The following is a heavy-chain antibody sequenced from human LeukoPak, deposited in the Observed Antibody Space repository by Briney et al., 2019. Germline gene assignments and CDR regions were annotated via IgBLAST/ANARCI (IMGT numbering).Heavy chain of an antibody. D-gene: IGHD2-8*01. Sequence: SETLSLTCTVSGGSISSYYWSWIRQPPGKGLEWIGSIYYSGSTYYNPSLKSRVTISVDTSKNQFSLKLSSVTAADTAVYYCARHAVLKVYAMNYFDYWGQGTLVTVSS. CDR2: IYYSGST. J-gene: IGHJ4*02. CDR3: ARHAVLKVYAMNYFDY. CDR1: GGSISSYY. V-gene: IGHV4-59*05.